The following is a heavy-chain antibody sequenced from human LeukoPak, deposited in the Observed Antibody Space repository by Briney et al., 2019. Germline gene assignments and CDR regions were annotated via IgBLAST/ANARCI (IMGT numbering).Heavy chain of an antibody. CDR3: ARSNYDILTGYSDNLDY. J-gene: IGHJ4*02. V-gene: IGHV4-30-2*01. CDR1: GGSISSGGYS. Sequence: TLSLTCAVSGGSISSGGYSWSWIRQPPGKGLEWIGYIYHSGSTYYNPSLKSRVTISVDRSKNQFSLKLSSVTAADTAVYYCARSNYDILTGYSDNLDYWGQGTLVTVSS. D-gene: IGHD3-9*01. CDR2: IYHSGST.